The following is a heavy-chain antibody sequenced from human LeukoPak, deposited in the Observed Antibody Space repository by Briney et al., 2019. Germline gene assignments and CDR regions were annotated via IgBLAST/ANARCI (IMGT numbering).Heavy chain of an antibody. Sequence: GGSLRLSCTASGFTFSSYSMNWVRQAPGKGLEWVSSITSSSSYIYYADSVKGRFTISRDNAKNFLYLQMNSLRAEDTAVYYCARDARGAAAADDVFDIWGQGTMVTVSS. CDR2: ITSSSSYI. J-gene: IGHJ3*02. CDR3: ARDARGAAAADDVFDI. V-gene: IGHV3-21*01. CDR1: GFTFSSYS. D-gene: IGHD6-13*01.